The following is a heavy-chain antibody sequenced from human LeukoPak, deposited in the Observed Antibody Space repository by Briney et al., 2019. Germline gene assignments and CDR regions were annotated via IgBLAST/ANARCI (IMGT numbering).Heavy chain of an antibody. CDR1: GFTFSSYG. CDR3: ARDYFGSGTYYPYQYYGMDV. D-gene: IGHD3-10*01. CDR2: IWYDGSNK. J-gene: IGHJ6*02. V-gene: IGHV3-33*01. Sequence: PGRSLRLSCAASGFTFSSYGMHWVRQAPGKGLEWVAVIWYDGSNKYYADSVKGRFTISRDNSKNTLSLQMNSLRAEDTAVYFCARDYFGSGTYYPYQYYGMDVWGQGTTVTVSS.